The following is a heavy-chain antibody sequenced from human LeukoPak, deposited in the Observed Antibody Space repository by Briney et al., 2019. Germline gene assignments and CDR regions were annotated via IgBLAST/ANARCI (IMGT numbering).Heavy chain of an antibody. CDR3: ARDSLFFGRGYSYGSTVDY. J-gene: IGHJ4*02. V-gene: IGHV3-30-3*01. CDR2: ISYDGSNK. Sequence: GGSLRLSCAASGFTFSSYAMHWVRQAPGKGLEWVAVISYDGSNKYYADSVKGRFTISRDNSKNTLYLQMSSLRAEDTAVYYCARDSLFFGRGYSYGSTVDYWGQGTLVTVSS. CDR1: GFTFSSYA. D-gene: IGHD5-18*01.